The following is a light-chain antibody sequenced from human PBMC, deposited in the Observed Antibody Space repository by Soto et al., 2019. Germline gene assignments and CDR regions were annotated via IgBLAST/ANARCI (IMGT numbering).Light chain of an antibody. CDR2: GAS. CDR1: QSISNS. J-gene: IGKJ2*01. Sequence: EIVMTQSPASLSVSPGETATLSCRASQSISNSLAWYQQKPGQAPSLLIYGASTRATGIPARFSGSGSGTEVSLPISSLQSEDSAPYYLQQYNNWPPRTFGQGTKLEIK. CDR3: QQYNNWPPRT. V-gene: IGKV3-15*01.